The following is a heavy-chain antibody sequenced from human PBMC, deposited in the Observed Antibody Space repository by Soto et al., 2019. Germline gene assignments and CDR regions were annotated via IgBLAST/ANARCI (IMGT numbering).Heavy chain of an antibody. J-gene: IGHJ5*02. CDR3: FRIRYKLPSSVLWFDP. D-gene: IGHD3-16*02. V-gene: IGHV4-34*01. CDR2: SNHVGGS. CDR1: GGFLSDSC. Sequence: PSETLSLTCAVYGGFLSDSCWTWIRQPPGTGLEWIGESNHVGGSNYNPSLTSQGTMTVDTSTNQIFLRLISATVADTATDLCFRIRYKLPSSVLWFDPWGQGTPVTVSS.